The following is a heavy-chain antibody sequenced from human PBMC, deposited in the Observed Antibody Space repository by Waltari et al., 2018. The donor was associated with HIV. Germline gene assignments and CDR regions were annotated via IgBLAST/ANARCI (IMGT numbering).Heavy chain of an antibody. Sequence: EVQLVESGGGLVQPGGSLRLSCAASGFTFSSYWMHWVRQAPGKGLVWVSRINSDGSSTSYADSVKSRFTISRDNAKNTLYLQMNSLRAEDTAVYYCARGPIAAAGHWFDPWGQGTLVTVSS. CDR3: ARGPIAAAGHWFDP. V-gene: IGHV3-74*01. CDR1: GFTFSSYW. J-gene: IGHJ5*02. CDR2: INSDGSST. D-gene: IGHD6-13*01.